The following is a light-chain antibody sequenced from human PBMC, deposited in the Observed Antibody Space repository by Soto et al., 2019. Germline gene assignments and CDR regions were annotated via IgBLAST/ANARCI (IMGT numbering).Light chain of an antibody. Sequence: DIQMTQSPSSLSASVGDRVTINCRASQSISTNLSWYQQKPGRVPQLLIYAASSLDSGVPSRFSDRGSVTDFTLAISTRQPDDFVTYCCQRSFRIPPLSFGGGIKVDI. CDR2: AAS. CDR3: QRSFRIPPLS. CDR1: QSISTN. V-gene: IGKV1-39*01. J-gene: IGKJ4*01.